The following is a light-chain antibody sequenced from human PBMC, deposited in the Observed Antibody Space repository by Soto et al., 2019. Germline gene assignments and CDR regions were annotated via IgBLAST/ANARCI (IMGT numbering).Light chain of an antibody. Sequence: EIVLTQSPGTLSLSPGERSTLSCRASQSVSSSYLAWYQQKPGQAHRXXIYGASSRATGIPDRFSGSGSGTDGTITISRLEPEDFEVYYCQQYGSSPGTFGQGTKVDIK. CDR3: QQYGSSPGT. J-gene: IGKJ1*01. CDR2: GAS. CDR1: QSVSSSY. V-gene: IGKV3-20*01.